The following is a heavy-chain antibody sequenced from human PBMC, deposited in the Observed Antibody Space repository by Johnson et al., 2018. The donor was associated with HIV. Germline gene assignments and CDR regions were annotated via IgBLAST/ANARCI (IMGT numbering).Heavy chain of an antibody. CDR2: INPDGSQT. CDR1: GFDFDDYG. J-gene: IGHJ3*02. D-gene: IGHD6-13*01. V-gene: IGHV3-74*02. Sequence: VQLVESGGGVVRPGGSLRLSCAASGFDFDDYGMEWVRQAPGKGLVWVARINPDGSQTTYADSVKGRFTISRENAKNTLYLEMSGLRADDTAVYYCARIRAAAVLDGFDIWGQGTIVSVSS. CDR3: ARIRAAAVLDGFDI.